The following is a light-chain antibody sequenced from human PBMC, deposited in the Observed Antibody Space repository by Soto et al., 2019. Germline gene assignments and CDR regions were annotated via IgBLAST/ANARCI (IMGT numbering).Light chain of an antibody. Sequence: DIQMTQSPSSLSASVGDRVTITCQASQDIDTYLVWYQQKAGKVPKVLIFDASSLQTGVPSRFSGSGSGIDFTFTISSLQPEDVATYYCQQYDNLPLTFGGGTKVE. CDR2: DAS. CDR3: QQYDNLPLT. V-gene: IGKV1-33*01. J-gene: IGKJ4*01. CDR1: QDIDTY.